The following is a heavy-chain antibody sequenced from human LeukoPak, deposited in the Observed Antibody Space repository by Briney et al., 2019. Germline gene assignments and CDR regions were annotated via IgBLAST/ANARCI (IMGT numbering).Heavy chain of an antibody. Sequence: SETLSLTCTVSGASVSSGTYFWSWIRQPPGKGLEWIGYISNSGSTNYNSPLKSRVTISADTSKNQFSLKLSSVTAADTAVYYCARDRHAYSGTDYWGQGTLVTVSS. CDR2: ISNSGST. D-gene: IGHD1-26*01. CDR3: ARDRHAYSGTDY. J-gene: IGHJ4*02. CDR1: GASVSSGTYF. V-gene: IGHV4-61*01.